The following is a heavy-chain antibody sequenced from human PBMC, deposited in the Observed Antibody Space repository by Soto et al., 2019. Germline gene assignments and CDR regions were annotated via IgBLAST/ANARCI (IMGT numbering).Heavy chain of an antibody. CDR1: GFTVSSNY. V-gene: IGHV3-66*01. J-gene: IGHJ6*02. CDR2: IYSGGST. Sequence: EVQLVESGGGLVQPGGSLRLSCAASGFTVSSNYMRWVRQAPGKGLEWVSVIYSGGSTYYADSVKGRFTISRDNSKNTLYLQMNSLRAEDTAVYYCARDVRSGSYFHYYGMDVWGQGTTVTVSS. D-gene: IGHD1-26*01. CDR3: ARDVRSGSYFHYYGMDV.